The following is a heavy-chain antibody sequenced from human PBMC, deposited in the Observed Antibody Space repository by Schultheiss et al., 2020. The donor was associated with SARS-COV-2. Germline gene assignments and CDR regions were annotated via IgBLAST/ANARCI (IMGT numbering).Heavy chain of an antibody. V-gene: IGHV3-53*01. D-gene: IGHD3-22*01. CDR1: GFTVSSNY. CDR2: IYSGGST. Sequence: GGSLRLSCAASGFTVSSNYMSWVRQAPGKGLEWVSVIYSGGSTYYADSVKGRFTISRDNAKNSLYLQMNSLRAEDTAVYYCASTPSSVAYYYYYYMDVWGKGTTVTVSS. J-gene: IGHJ6*03. CDR3: ASTPSSVAYYYYYYMDV.